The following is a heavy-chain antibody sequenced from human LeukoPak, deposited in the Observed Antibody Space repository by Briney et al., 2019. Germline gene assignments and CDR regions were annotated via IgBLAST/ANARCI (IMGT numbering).Heavy chain of an antibody. J-gene: IGHJ5*02. CDR2: INHSGST. Sequence: PETLSLTCAVYGGSFSGYYWSWIRQPPGKGLEWIGEINHSGSTNYNPSLKSRVTISVDTSKNQFSLKLSSVTAADTAVYYCARHYYDSSGYYRNWFDPWGQGTLVTVSS. V-gene: IGHV4-34*01. CDR3: ARHYYDSSGYYRNWFDP. CDR1: GGSFSGYY. D-gene: IGHD3-22*01.